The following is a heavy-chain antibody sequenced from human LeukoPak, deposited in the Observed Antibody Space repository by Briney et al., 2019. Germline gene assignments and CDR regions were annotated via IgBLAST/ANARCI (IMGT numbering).Heavy chain of an antibody. V-gene: IGHV4-31*03. Sequence: SETLSLTCTVSGGSISSGGYYWSWIRPHPGKGLEWIGYIYYSGSTYYNPSLKSRVTISVDTYKNQVYLKLRSVTAAATAVYYWARDRPGLGYCSSTSCPRDAFDIWGQGTMVTVSS. D-gene: IGHD2-2*01. J-gene: IGHJ3*02. CDR3: ARDRPGLGYCSSTSCPRDAFDI. CDR1: GGSISSGGYY. CDR2: IYYSGST.